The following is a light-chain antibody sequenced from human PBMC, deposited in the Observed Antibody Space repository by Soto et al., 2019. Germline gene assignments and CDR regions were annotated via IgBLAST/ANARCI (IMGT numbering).Light chain of an antibody. CDR1: QSVSSSY. CDR2: GAS. J-gene: IGKJ4*01. Sequence: EIVLTQSPGTLSSSPGERATLSCRASQSVSSSYLAWYQQKPGQAPRLLIYGASSRATGIPDRFSGSGSGTDFTVTISRLEPEDFAVYYCQQYDCSPLTFGGGTKVEI. V-gene: IGKV3-20*01. CDR3: QQYDCSPLT.